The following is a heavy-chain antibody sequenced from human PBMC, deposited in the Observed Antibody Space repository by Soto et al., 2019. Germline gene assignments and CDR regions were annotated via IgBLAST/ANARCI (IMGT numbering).Heavy chain of an antibody. CDR2: IYYSGST. D-gene: IGHD5-12*01. CDR1: GGSISSGGYY. CDR3: ARHGVATSRIDY. J-gene: IGHJ4*02. Sequence: QVQLQESGPGLVKPSQTLSLACTVSGGSISSGGYYWSWIRQHPGKGLEWIGYIYYSGSTYYNPSLNSPVTISVDTSKNQFSLKLSSVTAADTAVYYCARHGVATSRIDYWGQGTLVTVSS. V-gene: IGHV4-31*01.